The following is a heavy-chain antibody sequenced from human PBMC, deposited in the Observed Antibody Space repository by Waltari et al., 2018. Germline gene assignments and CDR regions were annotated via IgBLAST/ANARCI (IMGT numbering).Heavy chain of an antibody. J-gene: IGHJ4*02. CDR3: AKVRGIYYNYFFDF. CDR1: GFTLYDYG. D-gene: IGHD1-26*01. Sequence: EVQLLESGGGLVQPGGSLRIPCAASGFTLYDYGINWVRQAPGKGLEWVSGVSGNGANTFYADSVKGRFVISRDNSKNTVYLEMNSLRADDTAVYYCAKVRGIYYNYFFDFWGQGALVAVSS. CDR2: VSGNGANT. V-gene: IGHV3-23*01.